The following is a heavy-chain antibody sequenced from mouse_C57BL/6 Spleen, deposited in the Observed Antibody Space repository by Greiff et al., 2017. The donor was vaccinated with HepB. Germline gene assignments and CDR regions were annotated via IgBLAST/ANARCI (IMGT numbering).Heavy chain of an antibody. V-gene: IGHV1-55*01. CDR2: IYPGSGST. CDR3: ARSYNRGSRQGFAY. Sequence: QVQLQQPGAELVKPGASVKMSCKASGYTFTSYWITWVKQRPGQGLEWIGDIYPGSGSTNYNEKFKSKATLTVDTSSSTAYMQLSSLTSEDSAVYYCARSYNRGSRQGFAYWGQGTLVTVSA. D-gene: IGHD6-1*01. CDR1: GYTFTSYW. J-gene: IGHJ3*01.